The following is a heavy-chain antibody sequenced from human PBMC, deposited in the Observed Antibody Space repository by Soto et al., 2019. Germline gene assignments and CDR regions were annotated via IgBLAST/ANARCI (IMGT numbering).Heavy chain of an antibody. Sequence: GASVNVSCKSSGYTFTDFYIHWVRQVPGQRLELVGWINPKNGGINYAQKFQGRVTMTRXXXXXXSXMXLXXXXFDDSAIYYCVRRPSVRYLDLWGRATHLTLSS. CDR2: INPKNGGI. CDR1: GYTFTDFY. V-gene: IGHV1-2*02. D-gene: IGHD1-20*01. J-gene: IGHJ2*01. CDR3: VRRPSVRYLDL.